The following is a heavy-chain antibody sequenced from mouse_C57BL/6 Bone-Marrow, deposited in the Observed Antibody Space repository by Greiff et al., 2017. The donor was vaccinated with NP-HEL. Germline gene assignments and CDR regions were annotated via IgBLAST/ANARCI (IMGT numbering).Heavy chain of an antibody. CDR1: GYTFTSYW. D-gene: IGHD2-2*01. V-gene: IGHV1-64*01. CDR2: IHPNSGST. CDR3: ARGYGYGAY. Sequence: QVQLKQPGAELVKPGASVKLSCKASGYTFTSYWMHWVKQRPGQGLEWIGMIHPNSGSTNYNEKFKSKATLTVDKSSSTAYMQLSSLTSEDSAVYYCARGYGYGAYWGQGTLVTVSA. J-gene: IGHJ3*01.